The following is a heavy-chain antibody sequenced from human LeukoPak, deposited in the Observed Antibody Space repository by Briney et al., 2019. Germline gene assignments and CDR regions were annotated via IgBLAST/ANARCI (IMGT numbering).Heavy chain of an antibody. V-gene: IGHV3-21*01. D-gene: IGHD6-19*01. CDR2: ISSSSSYI. CDR3: ARNRIAVAGAFDY. CDR1: GFTFSSYS. J-gene: IGHJ4*02. Sequence: GGSLRLSCAASGFTFSSYSMNWVRQAPGKGLEWVSSISSSSSYIYYADSVKGRFTISRDNAKNSLYLQMNSLRAEDTAVYYCARNRIAVAGAFDYWGQGTLVTVSS.